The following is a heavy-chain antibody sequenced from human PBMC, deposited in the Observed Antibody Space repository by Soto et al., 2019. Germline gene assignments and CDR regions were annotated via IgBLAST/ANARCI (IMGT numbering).Heavy chain of an antibody. V-gene: IGHV4-39*01. CDR1: GGSIRSNDYY. CDR2: ISYRVTT. D-gene: IGHD1-20*01. J-gene: IGHJ1*01. Sequence: QLRLQESGPGLVKPSETLSLTCTVSGGSIRSNDYYWGWVRQPPGKGLQWIGSISYRVTTYYNPSLKTRVTSSIDTSKSQVSLRLSSVTAADTAIYFCARRPGTGGQYNEYFDHWGQGNLVTVSS. CDR3: ARRPGTGGQYNEYFDH.